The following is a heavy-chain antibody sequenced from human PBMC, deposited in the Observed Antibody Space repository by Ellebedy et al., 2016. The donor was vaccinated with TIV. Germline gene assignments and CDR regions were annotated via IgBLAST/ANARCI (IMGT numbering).Heavy chain of an antibody. D-gene: IGHD6-13*01. Sequence: MPSETLSLTCTVSGGSISSRTRYWGWFRQTPEKGLEWIGTVYFTGTTYYNPSLSSRITISADTSNNQFSLKLTSVTAADTAGYYCATARRDPLYYGVDVWGRGTTVTVSS. J-gene: IGHJ6*02. CDR1: GGSISSRTRY. CDR3: ATARRDPLYYGVDV. CDR2: VYFTGTT. V-gene: IGHV4-39*01.